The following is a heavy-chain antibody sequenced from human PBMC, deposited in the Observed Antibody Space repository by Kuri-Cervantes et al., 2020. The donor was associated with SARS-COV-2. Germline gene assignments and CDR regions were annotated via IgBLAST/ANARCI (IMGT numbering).Heavy chain of an antibody. V-gene: IGHV3-23*01. D-gene: IGHD4-23*01. CDR1: GFTFSSYS. Sequence: GESLKISCAASGFTFSSYSMNWVRQAPGKGLEWVSAISGSGGSTYYADSVKGRFTISRDNSKNTLYLQMNSLRAEDTAVYYCAKVRNDYGGNFDYWGQGTLVTVSS. CDR2: ISGSGGST. CDR3: AKVRNDYGGNFDY. J-gene: IGHJ4*02.